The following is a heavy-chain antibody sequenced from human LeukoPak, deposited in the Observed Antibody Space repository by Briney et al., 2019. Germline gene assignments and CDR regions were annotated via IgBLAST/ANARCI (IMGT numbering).Heavy chain of an antibody. CDR2: IYYSGST. J-gene: IGHJ4*02. CDR3: ARQEDY. V-gene: IGHV4-59*01. CDR1: GVSISSYY. Sequence: SETLSLTCTVSGVSISSYYWSWIRQPPGKGLEWIGYIYYSGSTNYNPSLKSRVTISVDTSKNQFSLKLSSVTAADTAVYYCARQEDYWGQGTLVTVSS.